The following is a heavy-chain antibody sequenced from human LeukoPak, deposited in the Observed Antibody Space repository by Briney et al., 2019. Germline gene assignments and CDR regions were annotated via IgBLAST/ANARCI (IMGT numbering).Heavy chain of an antibody. J-gene: IGHJ4*02. V-gene: IGHV5-51*01. Sequence: GESLKISCKASGYTFTNYWIGWVRLMPGKGLEWMGNIFSGDSDTRYSPSFQGQVTISADKSISTAYLQWSSLKASDTAMYYCARLEPSSGWYGGYWGQGTLVTVSS. CDR2: IFSGDSDT. CDR3: ARLEPSSGWYGGY. CDR1: GYTFTNYW. D-gene: IGHD6-19*01.